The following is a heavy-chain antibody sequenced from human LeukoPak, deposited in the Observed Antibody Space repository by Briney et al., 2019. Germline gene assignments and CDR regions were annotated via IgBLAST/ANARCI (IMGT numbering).Heavy chain of an antibody. Sequence: SETLSLTCAVYGGSFSGYYRSWIRQPPGKGLEWIGEINHSGSTNYNPSLKSRVTISVDTSKNQFSLKLSSVTAADTAVYYCARTTIVVVPAAMFRLTSYNWFDPWGQGTLVTVSS. CDR1: GGSFSGYY. V-gene: IGHV4-34*01. J-gene: IGHJ5*02. D-gene: IGHD2-2*01. CDR2: INHSGST. CDR3: ARTTIVVVPAAMFRLTSYNWFDP.